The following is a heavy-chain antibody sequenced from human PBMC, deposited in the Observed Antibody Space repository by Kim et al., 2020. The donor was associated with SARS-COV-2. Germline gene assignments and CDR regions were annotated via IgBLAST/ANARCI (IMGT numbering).Heavy chain of an antibody. V-gene: IGHV7-4-1*02. CDR3: ARSPLNTYDYVWGSYRSHFDY. CDR1: GYTFTSYA. CDR2: INTNTGNP. J-gene: IGHJ4*02. D-gene: IGHD3-16*02. Sequence: ASVKVSCKASGYTFTSYAMNWVRQAPGQGLEWMGWINTNTGNPTYAQGFTGRFVFSLDTSVSTAYLQISSLKAEDTAVYYCARSPLNTYDYVWGSYRSHFDYWGQGTLVTVSS.